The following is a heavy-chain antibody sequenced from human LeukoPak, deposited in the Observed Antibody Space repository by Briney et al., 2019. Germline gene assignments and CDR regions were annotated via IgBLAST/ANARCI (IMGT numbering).Heavy chain of an antibody. CDR1: GGSFSGYY. V-gene: IGHV4-34*01. J-gene: IGHJ5*02. Sequence: PSETLSLTCAVYGGSFSGYYWSWIRQPPGKGLEWIGEINHSGSTNYNPSLKSRVTISVDTSKNQFSLKLSSVTAADTAVYYCARGLGDSSGYYPNWFDPWGQGTLVTVSS. CDR3: ARGLGDSSGYYPNWFDP. CDR2: INHSGST. D-gene: IGHD3-22*01.